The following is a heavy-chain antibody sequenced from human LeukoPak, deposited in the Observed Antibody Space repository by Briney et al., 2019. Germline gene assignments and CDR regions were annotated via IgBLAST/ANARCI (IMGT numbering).Heavy chain of an antibody. CDR1: GFTFSSYS. D-gene: IGHD3-22*01. J-gene: IGHJ4*02. Sequence: GGXLRLSCAASGFTFSSYSMNWVGQAPGKGVEWVSSISSSSIYISYADSLTPPFTISTHNAKTSLYLQMNSLRAEDTAVYYCARDLAGEYYYDSSGPQATWGGQGTLVTVSS. V-gene: IGHV3-21*01. CDR2: ISSSSIYI. CDR3: ARDLAGEYYYDSSGPQATW.